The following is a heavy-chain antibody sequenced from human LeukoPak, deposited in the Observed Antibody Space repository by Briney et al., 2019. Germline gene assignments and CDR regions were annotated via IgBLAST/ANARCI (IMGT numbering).Heavy chain of an antibody. Sequence: GGSLRLSCAASGFTVSSNYMSWVRQAPGKGLEWVSVIYSGGSTYYADSVKGRFTISRDNAKNSLYLQMNSLRVEDTAVYYCARSLGELSLAAAYWGQGILVTVSS. D-gene: IGHD3-16*02. CDR1: GFTVSSNY. CDR2: IYSGGST. CDR3: ARSLGELSLAAAY. J-gene: IGHJ4*02. V-gene: IGHV3-53*01.